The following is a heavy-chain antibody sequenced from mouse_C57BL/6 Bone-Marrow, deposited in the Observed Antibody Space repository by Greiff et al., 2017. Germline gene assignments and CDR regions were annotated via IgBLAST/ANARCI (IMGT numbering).Heavy chain of an antibody. CDR2: ISSGGDYI. D-gene: IGHD1-1*01. Sequence: EVQVVESGEGLVKPGGSLKLSCAASGFTFSSYAMSWVRQTPEKRLEWVAYISSGGDYIYYADTVKGRFTISRDNARNTLYLQMSSLRSEDTAMYYCTRGRYGGSFDYWGQGTTLTVSA. V-gene: IGHV5-9-1*02. CDR3: TRGRYGGSFDY. CDR1: GFTFSSYA. J-gene: IGHJ2*01.